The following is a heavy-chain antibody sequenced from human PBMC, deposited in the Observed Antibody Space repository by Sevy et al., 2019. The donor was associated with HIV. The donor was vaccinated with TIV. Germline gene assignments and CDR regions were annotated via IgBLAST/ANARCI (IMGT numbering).Heavy chain of an antibody. J-gene: IGHJ4*02. CDR3: TRSGRGRSTRSGPDY. Sequence: GGSLRLSCTASGFTFGDPPLSWVRPAPGQAPARPALIRRKAPGGTTAYAASVKGRFTISRDDSKSIAYLQMNSLKTEDTAVYYCTRSGRGRSTRSGPDYWGQGTLVTVSS. CDR1: GFTFGDPP. V-gene: IGHV3-49*04. D-gene: IGHD3-10*01. CDR2: IRRKAPGGTT.